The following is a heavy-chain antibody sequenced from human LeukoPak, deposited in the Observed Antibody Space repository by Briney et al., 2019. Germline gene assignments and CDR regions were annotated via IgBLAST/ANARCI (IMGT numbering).Heavy chain of an antibody. J-gene: IGHJ3*02. CDR1: GGSFSGYY. Sequence: SETLSLTCAVYGGSFSGYYWSWIRQPPGKGLEWIGEINHSGSTNYNPSLKSRVTISVDTSKNQFSLKLSSVTAADTAVYYCARLVRYFDSHAFDTWGQGTMVTVSS. V-gene: IGHV4-34*01. CDR2: INHSGST. CDR3: ARLVRYFDSHAFDT. D-gene: IGHD3-9*01.